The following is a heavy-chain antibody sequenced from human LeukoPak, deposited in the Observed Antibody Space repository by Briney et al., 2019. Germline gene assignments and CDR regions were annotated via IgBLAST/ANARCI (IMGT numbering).Heavy chain of an antibody. J-gene: IGHJ4*02. Sequence: PGGSLRLSCAASGSSFSSYDMNWVRQAPGKGLEWVSSISSSSSYIYYAVSVKGRFIISRDNAKNSLYLQMDSLRAEDTAVYYCAREVIGGNCAWGQGTLVTVSS. D-gene: IGHD4-23*01. CDR1: GSSFSSYD. CDR3: AREVIGGNCA. CDR2: ISSSSSYI. V-gene: IGHV3-21*01.